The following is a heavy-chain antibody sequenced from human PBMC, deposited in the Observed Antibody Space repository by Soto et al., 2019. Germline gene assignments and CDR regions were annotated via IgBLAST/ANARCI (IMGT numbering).Heavy chain of an antibody. CDR2: IGGSGFIT. V-gene: IGHV3-23*01. D-gene: IGHD4-17*01. Sequence: GGSLRLSCRASGFSFSSFAMTWVRQAPGKGLEWVSSIGGSGFITYYTDSVKGRFTISRDNSGNTLFLHMNSLRADDTAVYYCVKDPNGDYVGAFDSWGQGTLVTVSS. CDR1: GFSFSSFA. J-gene: IGHJ4*02. CDR3: VKDPNGDYVGAFDS.